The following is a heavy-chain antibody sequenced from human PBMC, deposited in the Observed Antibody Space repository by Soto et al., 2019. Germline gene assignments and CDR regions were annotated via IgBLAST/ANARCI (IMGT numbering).Heavy chain of an antibody. CDR2: INPNSGGT. J-gene: IGHJ4*02. Sequence: QVQLVQSGAEVKKPGASVKVSCKASGYTFTGYYMHWVRQAPGQGLEWMGWINPNSGGTNYAQKFQRRVTMTRDTSISTAYMELSRLRSDDTAVYYCARVGRGYCSSTSCSHLDYWGQGTLVTVSS. D-gene: IGHD2-2*01. V-gene: IGHV1-2*02. CDR1: GYTFTGYY. CDR3: ARVGRGYCSSTSCSHLDY.